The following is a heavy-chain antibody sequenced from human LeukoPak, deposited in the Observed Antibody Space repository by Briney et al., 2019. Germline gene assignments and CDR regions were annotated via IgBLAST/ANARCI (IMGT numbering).Heavy chain of an antibody. CDR1: GFTFSSYG. CDR3: AKDRYYYDSLPSFQH. CDR2: ISYDGSNK. Sequence: PGRSLRLSCAASGFTFSSYGMHWVRQAPGKGLEWVAVISYDGSNKYYADSVKGRFTISRDNSKNTLYLQMNSLRAEDTAVYYCAKDRYYYDSLPSFQHWGQGTLVTVSS. V-gene: IGHV3-30*18. D-gene: IGHD3-22*01. J-gene: IGHJ1*01.